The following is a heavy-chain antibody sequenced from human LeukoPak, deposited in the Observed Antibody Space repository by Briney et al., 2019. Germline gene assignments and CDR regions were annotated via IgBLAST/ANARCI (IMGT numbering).Heavy chain of an antibody. CDR3: AKDLGRGTNY. V-gene: IGHV3-30*18. D-gene: IGHD1-26*01. CDR1: GFTFSSYG. Sequence: GGSLRLSCAASGFTFSSYGMHWVRQAPGKGLEWVAVISYDGSNKYYADSVKGRFTTSRDNSKNTLYLQMNSLRAEDTAVYYCAKDLGRGTNYWGQGTLVTVSS. CDR2: ISYDGSNK. J-gene: IGHJ4*02.